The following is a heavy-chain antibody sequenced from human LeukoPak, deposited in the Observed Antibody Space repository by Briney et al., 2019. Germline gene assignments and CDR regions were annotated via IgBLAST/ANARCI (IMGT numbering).Heavy chain of an antibody. CDR3: ARDQLTWRSDDAFDI. CDR2: ISSSSSYI. D-gene: IGHD6-19*01. CDR1: GFTFSIYS. Sequence: PGGSLRLSCAASGFTFSIYSMHWVPQAPGKGLEWVSSISSSSSYIYYADSVKGRFTISRDNAKNSLYLQMNSLRAEDTAVYYCARDQLTWRSDDAFDIWRQGTMVTVSS. J-gene: IGHJ3*02. V-gene: IGHV3-21*01.